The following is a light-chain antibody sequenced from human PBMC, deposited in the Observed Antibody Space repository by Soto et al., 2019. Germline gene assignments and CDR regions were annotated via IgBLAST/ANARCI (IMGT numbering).Light chain of an antibody. CDR2: EVS. CDR3: GSDAGTNNYVV. Sequence: QSALTQPPSASGSPGQSVTISCTGTSSDVGGNNYVSWYRQHPGKAPKLMIYEVSKRPSGVPDRFSGSKSGNTASLTVSGLQAEDEAYEYCGSDAGTNNYVVFGGGTKRTVL. J-gene: IGLJ2*01. V-gene: IGLV2-8*01. CDR1: SSDVGGNNY.